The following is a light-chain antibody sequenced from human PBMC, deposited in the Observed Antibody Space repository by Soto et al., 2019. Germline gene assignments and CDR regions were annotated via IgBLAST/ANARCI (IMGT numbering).Light chain of an antibody. CDR3: HHYGSSSQA. J-gene: IGKJ5*01. Sequence: ECTPTKCPLYFSPGARATLSCRARQRVSSTHLAWYQQKPGQAPRPLIYGPSSRAAGIPDRFSGSGSGTDFTLTISRLQPEDFAMYYCHHYGSSSQAFGQGTLL. CDR2: GPS. CDR1: QRVSSTH. V-gene: IGKV3-20*01.